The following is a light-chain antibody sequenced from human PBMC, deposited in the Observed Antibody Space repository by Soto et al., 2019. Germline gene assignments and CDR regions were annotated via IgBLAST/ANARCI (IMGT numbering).Light chain of an antibody. CDR3: QQYNKWRT. Sequence: EIVMTQSPATLSVSPGERATLSCRASQSVSSNLAWYQQKPGQAPRLLIYGASTRATGIPARFSGSGSGTEFTLTISSLQSEDFAVYYCQQYNKWRTFGQGTKREIK. J-gene: IGKJ2*02. CDR1: QSVSSN. V-gene: IGKV3-15*01. CDR2: GAS.